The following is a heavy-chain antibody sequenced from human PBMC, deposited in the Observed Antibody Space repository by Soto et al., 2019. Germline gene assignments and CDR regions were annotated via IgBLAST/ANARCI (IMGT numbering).Heavy chain of an antibody. D-gene: IGHD2-2*02. V-gene: IGHV3-23*01. CDR1: GFTFSSYA. Sequence: GGSLRLSCAASGFTFSSYAMSWVRQAPGKGLEWVSAISGSGGSTYYADSVKGRFTISRDNSQNTLYLQMNSLRAEDTAVYYCAKKVGGYCSSTSCYKHFDYWGQGTLVTISS. J-gene: IGHJ4*02. CDR3: AKKVGGYCSSTSCYKHFDY. CDR2: ISGSGGST.